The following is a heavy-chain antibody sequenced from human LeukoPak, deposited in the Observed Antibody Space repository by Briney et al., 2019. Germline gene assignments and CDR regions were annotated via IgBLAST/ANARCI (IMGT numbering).Heavy chain of an antibody. J-gene: IGHJ4*02. CDR2: ISSSSSYI. CDR3: ARGGSWDYGDSGHFDY. Sequence: GGSLRLSCVASGFTFSGYSMHWVRQAPGKGLEWVSSISSSSSYIYYTDSLKGRFTISRDNAKNSLYLQMNSLRAEDTAVYYCARGGSWDYGDSGHFDYWGQGTLVTVSS. D-gene: IGHD4-17*01. CDR1: GFTFSGYS. V-gene: IGHV3-21*01.